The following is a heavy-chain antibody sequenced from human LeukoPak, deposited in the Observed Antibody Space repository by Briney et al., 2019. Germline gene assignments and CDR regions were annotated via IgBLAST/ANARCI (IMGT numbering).Heavy chain of an antibody. V-gene: IGHV3-53*01. CDR1: GFTVSDNY. Sequence: PGGSLRLSCAASGFTVSDNYMTWVRQAPGKGLEWVSLISNGGNTYYEDSVKGRFTISRDISQNMLYLQMNSLRAEDTAVYYCARGGALDIWGQGTMVIVSP. CDR3: ARGGALDI. J-gene: IGHJ3*02. D-gene: IGHD4/OR15-4a*01. CDR2: ISNGGNT.